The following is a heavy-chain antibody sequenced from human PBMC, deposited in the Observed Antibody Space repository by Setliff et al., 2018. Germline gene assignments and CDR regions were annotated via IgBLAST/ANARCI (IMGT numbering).Heavy chain of an antibody. Sequence: SETLSLTCTVSGDSISSGSYHWSWIRKPAGKGLEWIGRIHPSGSTNYNPSLKSRVTISVDTSKNQFSLKVSSVTAADTAVYYCAITTGSTLNWLDPGGPGTLVTVSS. CDR3: AITTGSTLNWLDP. CDR1: GDSISSGSYH. D-gene: IGHD1-1*01. V-gene: IGHV4-61*02. J-gene: IGHJ5*02. CDR2: IHPSGST.